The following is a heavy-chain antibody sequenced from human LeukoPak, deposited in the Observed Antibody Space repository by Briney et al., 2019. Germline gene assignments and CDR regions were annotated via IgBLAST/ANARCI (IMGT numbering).Heavy chain of an antibody. D-gene: IGHD2-2*01. Sequence: ASVKVSCKASAYTSPNDGITWVRQAPGRGLEWMGWISTYNGNTQYAQKFQGRVTMTTDTPTKTVYMELRSLRSNDTAVYYCALPAKGAFFYYYMEVWGKGTTVTVSS. J-gene: IGHJ6*03. V-gene: IGHV1-18*01. CDR3: ALPAKGAFFYYYMEV. CDR2: ISTYNGNT. CDR1: AYTSPNDG.